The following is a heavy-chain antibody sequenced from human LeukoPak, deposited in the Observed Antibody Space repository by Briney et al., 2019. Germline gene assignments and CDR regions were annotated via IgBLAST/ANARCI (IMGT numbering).Heavy chain of an antibody. CDR1: GYTFTSHY. CDR3: AINGLWFGDKPFDY. V-gene: IGHV1-2*02. D-gene: IGHD3-10*01. J-gene: IGHJ4*02. Sequence: ASVKVSCKASGYTFTSHYMHWVRQAPGQGLEWMGWINPNSGGTNYAQKFQGRVTMTRDTSISTAYMELSRLRSDDTAVYYCAINGLWFGDKPFDYWGQGTLVTVSS. CDR2: INPNSGGT.